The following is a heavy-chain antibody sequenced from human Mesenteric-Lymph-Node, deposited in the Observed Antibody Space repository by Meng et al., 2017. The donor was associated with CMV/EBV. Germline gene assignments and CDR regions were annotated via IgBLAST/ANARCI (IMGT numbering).Heavy chain of an antibody. D-gene: IGHD1-26*01. CDR1: GFTFDDYA. V-gene: IGHV3-20*04. CDR3: EEFEVG. CDR2: INFDGTST. Sequence: GESLKISCVASGFTFDDYAMHWVRQAPGKGLVWVSGINFDGTSTFYADSVKGRFTISRDNAKNTLYLQMNSLSAEDTAVYYCEEFEVGWGQGTLVTVSS. J-gene: IGHJ4*02.